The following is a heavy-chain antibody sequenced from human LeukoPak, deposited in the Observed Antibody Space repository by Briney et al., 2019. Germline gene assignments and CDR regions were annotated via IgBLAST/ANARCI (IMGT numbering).Heavy chain of an antibody. D-gene: IGHD3-10*01. CDR1: GGTFSNYA. CDR2: IIPILGIA. CDR3: ARASQDYYGPGSYYRGGDAFDI. J-gene: IGHJ3*02. V-gene: IGHV1-69*04. Sequence: SSVKVSCKASGGTFSNYAINWVRQAPGQGLEWMGRIIPILGIANYAQKFQGRVTITADKSTSTAYMELSSLRSEDTAVYYCARASQDYYGPGSYYRGGDAFDIWGQGTMVTVSS.